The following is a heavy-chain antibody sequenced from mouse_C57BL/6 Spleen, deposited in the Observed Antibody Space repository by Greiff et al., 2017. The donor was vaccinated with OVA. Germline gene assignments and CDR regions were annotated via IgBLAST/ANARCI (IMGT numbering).Heavy chain of an antibody. CDR2: IDPEDGDT. Sequence: VKLIESGAELVKPGASVKLSCTASGFNINDYYMHWVKQRPEQGLEWIGRIDPEDGDTKYTPKFKGKATITADTSSNTAYLQLSSLTSEDSAVYYCAKDGYTYYYAMDYWGQGTSVTVSS. V-gene: IGHV14-2*02. J-gene: IGHJ4*01. D-gene: IGHD2-3*01. CDR3: AKDGYTYYYAMDY. CDR1: GFNINDYY.